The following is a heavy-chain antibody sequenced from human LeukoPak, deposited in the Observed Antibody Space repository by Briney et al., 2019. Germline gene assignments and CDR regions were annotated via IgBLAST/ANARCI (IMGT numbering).Heavy chain of an antibody. D-gene: IGHD2-2*01. CDR1: VYTLTQLS. CDR3: ATVERYCSSTSCYALGFDP. J-gene: IGHJ5*02. V-gene: IGHV1-24*01. Sequence: ASVTVSFKVSVYTLTQLSMHWVRQAPGKGLEWMGGFDPEDGETIYAQKFQGRVTMTEDTSTDTAYMELSSLRSEDTAVYYCATVERYCSSTSCYALGFDPWGQGTLVTVSS. CDR2: FDPEDGET.